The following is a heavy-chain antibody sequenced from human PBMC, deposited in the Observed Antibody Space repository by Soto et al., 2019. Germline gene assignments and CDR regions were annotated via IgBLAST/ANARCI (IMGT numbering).Heavy chain of an antibody. CDR1: GFTFSSYA. D-gene: IGHD3-10*01. V-gene: IGHV3-23*01. Sequence: EVQLLESGGGLVQPGGSLRLSCAASGFTFSSYAMSWVRQAPGKGLEWVSAISGSGGSTYYADSVKGRFTISRDNSKNTLYLQMISLRAEDTAVYYCAKGVYYGSGSYPLYFDYWGQGTLVTVSS. CDR2: ISGSGGST. J-gene: IGHJ4*02. CDR3: AKGVYYGSGSYPLYFDY.